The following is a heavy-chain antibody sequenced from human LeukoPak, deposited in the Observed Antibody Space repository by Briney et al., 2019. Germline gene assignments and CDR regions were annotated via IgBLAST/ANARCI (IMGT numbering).Heavy chain of an antibody. CDR2: IIPIFGTA. CDR1: GGTFSSYA. Sequence: ASVKVSCKASGGTFSSYAISWVRQAPGQGLEWMGGIIPIFGTANYAQKFQGRVTITADESTSTAYMELSSLRSEDTAVYYCARGVAVAGPFDYWGQGTLVTVSS. J-gene: IGHJ4*02. V-gene: IGHV1-69*13. CDR3: ARGVAVAGPFDY. D-gene: IGHD6-19*01.